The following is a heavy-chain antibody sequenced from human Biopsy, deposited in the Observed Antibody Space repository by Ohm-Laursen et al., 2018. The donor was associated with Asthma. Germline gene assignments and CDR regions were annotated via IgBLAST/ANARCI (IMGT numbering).Heavy chain of an antibody. CDR3: ARIPRRSGSYFVDY. Sequence: PSDTLSLTCTVSGDSITSGGCCWNWIRQHPGKGLEWIGYIHHSGTSYFNPSLKSRVSFSRDTSKNQFSLRLSSVTAADTAMYYCARIPRRSGSYFVDYWGQGTLVTASS. CDR2: IHHSGTS. J-gene: IGHJ4*02. D-gene: IGHD3-22*01. CDR1: GDSITSGGCC. V-gene: IGHV4-31*03.